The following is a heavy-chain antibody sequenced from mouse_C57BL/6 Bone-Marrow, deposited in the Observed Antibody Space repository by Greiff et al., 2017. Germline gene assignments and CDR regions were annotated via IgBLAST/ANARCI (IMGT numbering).Heavy chain of an antibody. CDR3: TSISTVPFDY. Sequence: VQLQQSGAELVRPGASVKLSCTASGFNIKDDYMHWVKQWPEQGLEWIGWIDPENGDTEYASKFQGKATITADTSSNTAYLQLSSLTSEDTAVYYCTSISTVPFDYWGQGTTLTVSS. V-gene: IGHV14-4*01. D-gene: IGHD1-1*01. J-gene: IGHJ2*01. CDR1: GFNIKDDY. CDR2: IDPENGDT.